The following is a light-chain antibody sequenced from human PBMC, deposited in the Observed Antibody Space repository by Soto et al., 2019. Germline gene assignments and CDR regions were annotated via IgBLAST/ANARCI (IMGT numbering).Light chain of an antibody. CDR3: SSYTSSSTQV. CDR2: EVN. V-gene: IGLV2-14*01. Sequence: QSALTQPASVSGSPGQTITISCTGSSSDVGGYNYVSWYQHHPGKAPKLMIYEVNNRPSGVSNRFSAAKSGNTASLTISGLQTEDEADYYCSSYTSSSTQVLGGGTKLTVL. J-gene: IGLJ3*02. CDR1: SSDVGGYNY.